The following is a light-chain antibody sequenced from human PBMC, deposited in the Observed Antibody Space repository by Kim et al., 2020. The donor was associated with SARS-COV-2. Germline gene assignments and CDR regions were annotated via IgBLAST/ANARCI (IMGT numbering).Light chain of an antibody. J-gene: IGKJ4*01. CDR1: QSVLYSSNNKNY. Sequence: DIVMTQSPDSLAVSLGERATINCKSSQSVLYSSNNKNYLAWYQQKPGQPPKLLIYWASTRESGVPDRFSGSGSATDFILTISSLQAEDVAVYYCQQYYSTPLTFGGGTKVEI. V-gene: IGKV4-1*01. CDR3: QQYYSTPLT. CDR2: WAS.